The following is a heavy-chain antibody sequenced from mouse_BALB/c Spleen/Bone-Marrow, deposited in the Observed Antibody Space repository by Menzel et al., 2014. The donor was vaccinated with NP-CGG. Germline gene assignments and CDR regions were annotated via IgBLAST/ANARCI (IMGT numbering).Heavy chain of an antibody. J-gene: IGHJ2*01. CDR1: GYTFTDYW. CDR3: TRGGDGYYFDY. D-gene: IGHD3-3*01. CDR2: IDTSDTYT. V-gene: IGHV1-69*01. Sequence: QVQLQQSGAELVMPGASVKMSCKASGYTFTDYWMHWVKQRPGQGLEWIGAIDTSDTYTNYNQKFKGKATLTVDEPSSTAYMQLSSLTSEDSAVYFCTRGGDGYYFDYWGQGTTLTVSS.